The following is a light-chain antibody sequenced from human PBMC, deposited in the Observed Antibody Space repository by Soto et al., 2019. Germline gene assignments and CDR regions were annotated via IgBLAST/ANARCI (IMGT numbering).Light chain of an antibody. CDR2: SNN. Sequence: QSVLTQPPSASGTPGQRVTISCSGSSYNIGSNTVNWYQQLPGTAPKLLIYSNNQRPSGVPDRFSGSKSGTSASLAISGLQSEYEADYYCAAWDDSLNGHWVFGGGTKLTVL. J-gene: IGLJ3*02. CDR1: SYNIGSNT. V-gene: IGLV1-44*01. CDR3: AAWDDSLNGHWV.